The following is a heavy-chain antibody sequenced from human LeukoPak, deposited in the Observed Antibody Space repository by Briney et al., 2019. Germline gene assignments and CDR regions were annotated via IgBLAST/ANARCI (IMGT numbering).Heavy chain of an antibody. CDR2: ISYDGNNK. Sequence: GGSLRLSCADSGFTFSSYAMHWVRQDPGKGLEWVAVISYDGNNKYYTDSVKGRFTISRDNTKNKLYVQMNSLRAEDTAVYYCARDYDFWSGQVHYYYCYGMDVWGQGTTVTVSS. J-gene: IGHJ6*02. V-gene: IGHV3-30-3*01. D-gene: IGHD3-3*01. CDR1: GFTFSSYA. CDR3: ARDYDFWSGQVHYYYCYGMDV.